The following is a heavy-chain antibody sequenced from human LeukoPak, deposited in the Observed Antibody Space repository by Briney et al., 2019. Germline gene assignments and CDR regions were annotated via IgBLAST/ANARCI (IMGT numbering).Heavy chain of an antibody. CDR2: ISYDGSNK. D-gene: IGHD6-13*01. CDR3: AKDSVGSSWIY. J-gene: IGHJ4*02. CDR1: GFTFSSYA. V-gene: IGHV3-30*04. Sequence: GGSLRLSCAASGFTFSSYAMHWVRQAPGKGLEWVAVISYDGSNKYYADSVKGRFTISRDNSKNTLYLQMNSLRAEDTAVYYCAKDSVGSSWIYWGQGTLVTVSS.